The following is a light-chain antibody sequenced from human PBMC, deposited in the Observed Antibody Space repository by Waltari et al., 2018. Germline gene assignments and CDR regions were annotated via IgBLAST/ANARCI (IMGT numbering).Light chain of an antibody. CDR2: AAS. V-gene: IGKV1-NL1*01. J-gene: IGKJ4*01. CDR1: QGISNS. CDR3: QQYYGTLLT. Sequence: DIQMTHPQCSFSASVEARVTITCRASQGISNSLAWYQQKPGKAPKLLLFAASRLESGVPSRFSGSGSGTDYTLTISSLQPEDFATYYCQQYYGTLLTFGGGTKVEIK.